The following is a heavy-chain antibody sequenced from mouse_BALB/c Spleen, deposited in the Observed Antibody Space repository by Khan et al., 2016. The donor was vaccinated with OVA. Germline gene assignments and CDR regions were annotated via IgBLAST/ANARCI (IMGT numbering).Heavy chain of an antibody. V-gene: IGHV9-3-1*01. J-gene: IGHJ4*01. CDR2: INTYTGEP. CDR3: ARVGYSGTMDY. Sequence: QIQLVQSGPELKKPGEPVKISCKASGYTFTKNGMNWAKQAPGKGLKWMGWINTYTGEPTYADDFKGRFAFSLDTSASTAYLQINNLKNEDPATYFCARVGYSGTMDYWGQGTSVTVSS. CDR1: GYTFTKNG. D-gene: IGHD2-14*01.